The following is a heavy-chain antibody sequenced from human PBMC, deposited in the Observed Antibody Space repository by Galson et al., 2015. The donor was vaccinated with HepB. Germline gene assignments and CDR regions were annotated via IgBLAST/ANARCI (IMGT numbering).Heavy chain of an antibody. CDR1: GFTFSSYA. CDR2: ISGSGGST. Sequence: SLRLSCAASGFTFSSYAMSWVRQAPGKGLEWVSAISGSGGSTYYADSVKGRFIISRDNSKNTLYLQMNSLRAEDTDVYYCAKGGITMVRGAAIPDLDYWGQGTLVTVSS. D-gene: IGHD3-10*01. J-gene: IGHJ4*02. V-gene: IGHV3-23*01. CDR3: AKGGITMVRGAAIPDLDY.